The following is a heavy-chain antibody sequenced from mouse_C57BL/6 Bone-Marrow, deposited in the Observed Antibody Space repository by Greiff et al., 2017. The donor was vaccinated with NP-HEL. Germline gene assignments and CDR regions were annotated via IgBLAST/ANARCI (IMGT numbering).Heavy chain of an antibody. CDR2: IDPSDSYT. J-gene: IGHJ3*01. D-gene: IGHD2-1*01. V-gene: IGHV1-69*01. CDR3: AREGIYYPFAY. CDR1: GYTFTSYW. Sequence: QVQLQQPGAELVMPGASVKLSCKASGYTFTSYWMPWVKQRPGQGLEWIGEIDPSDSYTNYNQKFKGKSTLTVDKSSSTAYMQLSSLTSEDSAVYYCAREGIYYPFAYWGQGTLVTVSA.